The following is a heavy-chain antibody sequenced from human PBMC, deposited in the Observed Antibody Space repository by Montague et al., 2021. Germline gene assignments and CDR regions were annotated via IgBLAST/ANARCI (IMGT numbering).Heavy chain of an antibody. CDR3: ARHSVGSESYYNGLDV. V-gene: IGHV4-34*01. CDR2: IHHRGSIYYDPTT. J-gene: IGHJ6*02. Sequence: SETLSLTCAVYGGSFNAYYWSWIRQSPGKGLEWIGEIHHRGSIYYDPTTDYNPSLHSRVTIAVDASKNQFSLRLRSVTAADTAVYYCARHSVGSESYYNGLDVWGRGTPVIVSS. CDR1: GGSFNAYY. D-gene: IGHD3-10*01.